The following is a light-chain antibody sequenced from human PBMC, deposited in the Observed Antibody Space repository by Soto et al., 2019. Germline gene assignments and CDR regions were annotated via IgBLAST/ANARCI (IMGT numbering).Light chain of an antibody. J-gene: IGLJ1*01. CDR3: SSYAGSNHRGV. CDR2: EVS. Sequence: QSALTQPASVSGSPGQSITISCTGTSSDVGGYNYVSWYQQHPGKAPKLMIYEVSNRPSGVSYRFSGSKSANTASLTISGLQAEDEANYYCSSYAGSNHRGVFGTGTKVTVL. CDR1: SSDVGGYNY. V-gene: IGLV2-14*01.